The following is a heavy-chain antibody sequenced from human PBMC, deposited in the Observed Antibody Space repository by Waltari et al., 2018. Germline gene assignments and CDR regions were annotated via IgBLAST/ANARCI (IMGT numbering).Heavy chain of an antibody. V-gene: IGHV1-69*13. J-gene: IGHJ3*02. CDR3: ATSGEITFWGALLNDAFDI. CDR2: IIPIFGTA. CDR1: GGTFSSYA. Sequence: QVQLVQSGAEVKKPGSSVKVSCKASGGTFSSYAISWVRQAPGQGLEWMGGIIPIFGTANYAQKFQGRVTITADESTSTAYMELSSLRSEDTAVYYCATSGEITFWGALLNDAFDIWGQGTMVTVSS. D-gene: IGHD3-16*01.